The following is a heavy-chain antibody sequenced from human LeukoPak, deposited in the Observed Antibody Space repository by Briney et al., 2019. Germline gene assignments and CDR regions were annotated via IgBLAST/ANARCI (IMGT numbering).Heavy chain of an antibody. D-gene: IGHD3-10*01. CDR2: IYYSGST. Sequence: PSETLSLTCTVSGGSISSYYWSWIRQPPGKGLEWIGYIYYSGSTNYNPSLKSRVTISVDTSKNQFSLKLSSVTAADTAVYYCARDGKGGSGSYPGYWGQGTLVTVSS. CDR3: ARDGKGGSGSYPGY. CDR1: GGSISSYY. V-gene: IGHV4-59*01. J-gene: IGHJ4*02.